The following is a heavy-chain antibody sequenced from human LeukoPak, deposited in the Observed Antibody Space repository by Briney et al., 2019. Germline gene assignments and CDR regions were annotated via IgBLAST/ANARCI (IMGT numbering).Heavy chain of an antibody. CDR1: GGSFSGYY. CDR3: ARVGHYYGSGSFDY. D-gene: IGHD3-10*01. CDR2: INHSGST. V-gene: IGHV4-34*01. Sequence: SETLSLTCAVYGGSFSGYYWSWIRQPPGKGLEWIGEINHSGSTNYNPSLKSRVTISVDTSKNQFSLKLSSVTAADTAVYYCARVGHYYGSGSFDYWGQGTLVTVSS. J-gene: IGHJ4*02.